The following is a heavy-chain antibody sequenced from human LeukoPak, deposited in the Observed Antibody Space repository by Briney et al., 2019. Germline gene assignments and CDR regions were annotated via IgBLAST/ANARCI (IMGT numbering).Heavy chain of an antibody. CDR3: ARESAPLGNIVVVVAASRAFDI. J-gene: IGHJ3*02. D-gene: IGHD2-15*01. V-gene: IGHV1-69*05. Sequence: SVKVSCKASGGTFSSYAISWVRQAPGQGLEWMGRIIPIFGTANYAQKFQGRVTITTDESTSTAYMELSSLRSEDTAAYYCARESAPLGNIVVVVAASRAFDIWGQGTMVTVSS. CDR1: GGTFSSYA. CDR2: IIPIFGTA.